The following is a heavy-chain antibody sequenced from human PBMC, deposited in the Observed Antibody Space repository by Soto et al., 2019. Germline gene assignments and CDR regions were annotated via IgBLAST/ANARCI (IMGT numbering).Heavy chain of an antibody. D-gene: IGHD1-20*01. CDR2: ISANDVGT. V-gene: IGHV3-23*01. CDR3: AKAKNDYNWDNRPPFDY. CDR1: GFTLRSYA. J-gene: IGHJ4*02. Sequence: EVQLLESGGGVVQPGGSLRLSCEASGFTLRSYAMTWIRQAPGKGLEWVSLISANDVGTYYAESVKTRFTISTDQSRKTAYLQMDSLRADDTAIYYCAKAKNDYNWDNRPPFDYWGQGTFVTVSS.